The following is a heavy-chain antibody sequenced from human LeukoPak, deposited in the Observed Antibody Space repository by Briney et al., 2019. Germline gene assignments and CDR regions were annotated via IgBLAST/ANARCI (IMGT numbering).Heavy chain of an antibody. CDR2: IYYSGST. J-gene: IGHJ6*03. V-gene: IGHV4-39*07. CDR3: ARDANHYYYYMDV. CDR1: GGSISSSSYY. Sequence: SETLSLTCTVSGGSISSSSYYWGWIRQPPGKGLEWIGNIYYSGSTYYNPSLKSRVTISVDTSKNQFSLKLSSVTAADTAVYYCARDANHYYYYMDVWGKGTTVTVSS. D-gene: IGHD4/OR15-4a*01.